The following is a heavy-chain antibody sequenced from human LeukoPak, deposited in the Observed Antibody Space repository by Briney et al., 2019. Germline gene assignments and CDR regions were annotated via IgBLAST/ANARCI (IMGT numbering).Heavy chain of an antibody. CDR1: EFTFSNYW. D-gene: IGHD2-15*01. CDR3: ARGRPYCSGASCRLYFDL. Sequence: GGSLRLSCVASEFTFSNYWMSWVRQAAGKGLEWVANIQKDGSEEYYVDSVKGRFTISRDNAKNSLYLQMNSLRADDTAVYYCARGRPYCSGASCRLYFDLWGQGTLVTVSS. J-gene: IGHJ4*02. V-gene: IGHV3-7*01. CDR2: IQKDGSEE.